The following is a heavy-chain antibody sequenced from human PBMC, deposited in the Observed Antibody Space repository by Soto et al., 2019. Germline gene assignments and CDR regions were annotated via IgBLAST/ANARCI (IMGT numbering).Heavy chain of an antibody. CDR1: GYIFTKYA. D-gene: IGHD3-16*01. CDR3: VAVDYGDY. J-gene: IGHJ4*02. Sequence: QVQLVQSGAEVKKPGASVKVSCKASGYIFTKYAMHWVRQAPGQRPEWMGWINGGDGDTKYLQNFQGRVSFTRDTPASTAYMEVTSLRAEDTAVYFCVAVDYGDYWGQGTLVIVSS. CDR2: INGGDGDT. V-gene: IGHV1-3*01.